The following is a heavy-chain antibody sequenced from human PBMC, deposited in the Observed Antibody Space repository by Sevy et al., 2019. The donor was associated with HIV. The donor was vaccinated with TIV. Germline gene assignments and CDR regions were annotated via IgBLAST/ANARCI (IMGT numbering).Heavy chain of an antibody. CDR1: GFNFSTYW. D-gene: IGHD3-10*01. Sequence: GGSLRLSCAAYGFNFSTYWMSWVRQAPGNGLEWVANIKQDGSETHYVDSVKGRFSISRDNAKNSVFLQMNSLRAEDAAVYYCARHKLLWFGEASPTFDYWGQGTLVTVSS. J-gene: IGHJ4*02. CDR2: IKQDGSET. CDR3: ARHKLLWFGEASPTFDY. V-gene: IGHV3-7*01.